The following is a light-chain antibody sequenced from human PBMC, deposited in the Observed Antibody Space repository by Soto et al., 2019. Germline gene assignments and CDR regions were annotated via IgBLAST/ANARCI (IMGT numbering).Light chain of an antibody. CDR2: DAS. CDR3: QHYNSYSEA. J-gene: IGKJ1*01. CDR1: QSVSSRY. V-gene: IGKV3-20*01. Sequence: EIVLTQSPCTLSLSPGDRATLACRASQSVSSRYLAWYQQTPGQAPRLLIYDASNRATGVPARFSGSGSGTEFTLTISSLQPDDFATYYCQHYNSYSEAFGQGTKVDIK.